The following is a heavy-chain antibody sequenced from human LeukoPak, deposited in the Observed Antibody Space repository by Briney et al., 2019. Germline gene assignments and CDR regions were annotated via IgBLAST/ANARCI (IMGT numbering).Heavy chain of an antibody. J-gene: IGHJ4*02. V-gene: IGHV4-34*01. Sequence: SETLSLTCAVYGGSFSGYYWSWICQPPGRGLEWIGEINHSGSTNYNPSLKSRVTISVDTSKNQFSLKLSSVTAADTAVYYCARVFGYSYGPYYFDYWGQGTLVTVSS. CDR3: ARVFGYSYGPYYFDY. CDR1: GGSFSGYY. D-gene: IGHD5-18*01. CDR2: INHSGST.